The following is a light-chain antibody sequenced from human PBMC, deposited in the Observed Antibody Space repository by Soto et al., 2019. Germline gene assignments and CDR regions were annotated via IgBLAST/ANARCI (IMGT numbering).Light chain of an antibody. Sequence: EIVLTQSPGTLSLSPGESATLSCRASQSITSTYFAWYQQKPGQAPRLLIYGTSRRATGIPDRFSVSGSGTDFTLTGSRLEPEDFAVYYCQQFSVSPPTFGGGTKVEI. CDR1: QSITSTY. J-gene: IGKJ4*01. CDR2: GTS. CDR3: QQFSVSPPT. V-gene: IGKV3-20*01.